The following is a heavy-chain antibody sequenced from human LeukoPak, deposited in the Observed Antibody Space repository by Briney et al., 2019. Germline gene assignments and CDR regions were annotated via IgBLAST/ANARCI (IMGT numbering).Heavy chain of an antibody. V-gene: IGHV4-59*08. CDR2: IYYSGST. CDR1: GGSISSYY. Sequence: SETLSLTCTVSGGSISSYYWSWTRQPPGKGLEWIGYIYYSGSTNYNPSLKSRVTISVDTSKNQFSLKLSSVTAADTAVYYCARRMNMDVWGQGTTVTVSS. CDR3: ARRMNMDV. J-gene: IGHJ6*02.